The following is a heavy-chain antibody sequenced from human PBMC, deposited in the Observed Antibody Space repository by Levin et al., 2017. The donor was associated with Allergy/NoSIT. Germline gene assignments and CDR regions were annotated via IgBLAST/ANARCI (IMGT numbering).Heavy chain of an antibody. V-gene: IGHV1-46*01. CDR3: ARDGGRGGAASCYFDY. Sequence: GASVKVSCKASGYIFTSYYMHWVRQAPGQGPEWMGLINPSGSSATYAQEFQGRVTMTRDTSTRTVYMELSSLRSADTAVYYCARDGGRGGAASCYFDYWGQGTLVTVSS. CDR2: INPSGSSA. D-gene: IGHD2-15*01. J-gene: IGHJ4*02. CDR1: GYIFTSYY.